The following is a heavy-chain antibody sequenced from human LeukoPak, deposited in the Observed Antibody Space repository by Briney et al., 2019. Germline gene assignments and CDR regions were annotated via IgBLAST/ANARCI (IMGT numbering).Heavy chain of an antibody. V-gene: IGHV1-8*03. CDR2: MNPNSGNT. J-gene: IGHJ6*03. CDR1: GYTFTSYD. D-gene: IGHD6-13*01. CDR3: ARGRRQLRAYYMDV. Sequence: GASVKVSCKASGYTFTSYDINWVRQATGQGLEWMGWMNPNSGNTGYAQKFQGRVTITRNTSISTAYMELSSLRSEDTAVYYCARGRRQLRAYYMDVWGKGTTVTVSS.